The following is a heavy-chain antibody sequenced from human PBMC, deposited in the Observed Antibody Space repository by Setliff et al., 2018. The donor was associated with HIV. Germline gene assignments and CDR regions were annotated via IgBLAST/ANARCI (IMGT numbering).Heavy chain of an antibody. Sequence: SETLSLTCTVSGGSITRTPYYWGWIRQPPGKGLEWIGSIHHSGTAYDSPSLKSRVTISVDTSKNQFSLKVNSVTAADTAVYYCARHRYSSSINWFDPWGQGTLVTVSS. CDR1: GGSITRTPYY. CDR3: ARHRYSSSINWFDP. D-gene: IGHD6-13*01. J-gene: IGHJ5*02. V-gene: IGHV4-39*01. CDR2: IHHSGTA.